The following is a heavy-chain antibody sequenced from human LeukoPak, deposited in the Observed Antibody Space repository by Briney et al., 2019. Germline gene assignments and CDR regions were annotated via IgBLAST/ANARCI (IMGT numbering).Heavy chain of an antibody. Sequence: KSGGSLRLSCAASGFSFSDYYMSWIRQAPGKGLEWVSFISSAGTYTNYADSVKGRFTISRDNAKNSLYLQMNCLRAEDTAVYYCARDLVSAMGPYYFDYWGQGTLVTVSS. J-gene: IGHJ4*02. CDR2: ISSAGTYT. CDR3: ARDLVSAMGPYYFDY. CDR1: GFSFSDYY. D-gene: IGHD5-18*01. V-gene: IGHV3-11*06.